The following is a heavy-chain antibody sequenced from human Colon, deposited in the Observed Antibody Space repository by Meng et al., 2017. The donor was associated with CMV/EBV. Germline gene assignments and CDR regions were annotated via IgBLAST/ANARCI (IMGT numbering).Heavy chain of an antibody. CDR3: ARGDVGYCSSTNCYTYYYSGMDV. CDR2: ILPIFGTA. D-gene: IGHD2-2*02. J-gene: IGHJ6*02. CDR1: GGTFSSYA. V-gene: IGHV1-69*05. Sequence: SVNVSCKASGGTFSSYAIRWVRQAPGQGLEWMGGILPIFGTANYAQKFQGRVTITTDESTSTAYMELSSLRSEDTAVYYCARGDVGYCSSTNCYTYYYSGMDVWGQGTTVTVSS.